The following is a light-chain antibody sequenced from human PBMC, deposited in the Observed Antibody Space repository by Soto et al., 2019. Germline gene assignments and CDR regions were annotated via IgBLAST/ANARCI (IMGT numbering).Light chain of an antibody. Sequence: QSALTQPASVSGSPGQSITISCTGTSSDVGGYDYVSWYQQHPGKAPKLMIYEVSNRPSGVSNRFSGSKSGNKASLTISGLQTEDEADYYCSSYISSITYVFGTGTKVTVL. CDR3: SSYISSITYV. CDR2: EVS. V-gene: IGLV2-14*01. CDR1: SSDVGGYDY. J-gene: IGLJ1*01.